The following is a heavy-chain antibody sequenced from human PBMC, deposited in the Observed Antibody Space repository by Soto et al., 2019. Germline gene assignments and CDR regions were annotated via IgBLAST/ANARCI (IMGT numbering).Heavy chain of an antibody. CDR3: ARENHRDYYGSGSYSYYYGMDV. CDR2: IIPILGIA. V-gene: IGHV1-69*08. J-gene: IGHJ6*02. Sequence: QVQLVQSGAEVKKPGSSVKVSCKASGGTFSSYTISWVRQAPGQGLEWMGRIIPILGIANYAKKFQGRVTISADKSTSTAYMELSSLRSEDTAVYYCARENHRDYYGSGSYSYYYGMDVWGQGTTVTVSS. CDR1: GGTFSSYT. D-gene: IGHD3-10*01.